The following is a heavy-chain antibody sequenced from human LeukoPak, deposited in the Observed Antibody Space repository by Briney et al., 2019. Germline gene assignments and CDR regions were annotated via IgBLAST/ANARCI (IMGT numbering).Heavy chain of an antibody. CDR3: ARQGTLTSRRGGPSWFDP. D-gene: IGHD3-10*01. CDR1: GGSISSTSYY. J-gene: IGHJ5*02. CDR2: MSYIGTA. Sequence: SETLSLTCTVSGGSISSTSYYWGWIRQPPGKGLEWIGSMSYIGTAYYNPSLKSRLTISVDTSNSQFPLKLTSVTAADTAVYYCARQGTLTSRRGGPSWFDPWGQGTLVTVSS. V-gene: IGHV4-39*01.